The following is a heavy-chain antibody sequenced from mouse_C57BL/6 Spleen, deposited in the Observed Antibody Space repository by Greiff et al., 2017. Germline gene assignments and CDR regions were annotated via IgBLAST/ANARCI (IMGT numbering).Heavy chain of an antibody. D-gene: IGHD2-4*01. CDR2: INPSNGGT. CDR3: ARGVLYDYYFDY. CDR1: GYTFTSYW. V-gene: IGHV1-53*01. Sequence: QVQLQQPGTELVKPGASVKLSCKASGYTFTSYWMHWVKQRPGQGLEWIGNINPSNGGTNYNEKFKSKVTLTVDKSSSTAYMQLSSLTSEDSAVYYCARGVLYDYYFDYWGQGTTLTVSS. J-gene: IGHJ2*01.